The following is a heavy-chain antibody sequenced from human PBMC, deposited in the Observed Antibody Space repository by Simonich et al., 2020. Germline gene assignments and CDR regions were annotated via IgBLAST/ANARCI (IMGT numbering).Heavy chain of an antibody. CDR2: ISAYNGNT. J-gene: IGHJ4*02. CDR1: GYTFTSDG. V-gene: IGHV1-18*01. CDR3: ARASRGTWWYYYFDY. D-gene: IGHD2-15*01. Sequence: QVQLGPSGAEVKKPVASVQVSCKASGYTFTSDGISWVGQAPGQGLEWMGWISAYNGNTNYAQKLQGRVTMTTDTSTSTAYMELRSLRSDDTAVYYCARASRGTWWYYYFDYWGQGTLVTVSS.